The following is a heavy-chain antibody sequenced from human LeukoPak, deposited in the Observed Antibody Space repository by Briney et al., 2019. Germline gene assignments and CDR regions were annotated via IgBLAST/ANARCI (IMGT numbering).Heavy chain of an antibody. CDR1: GFTFSSYA. V-gene: IGHV3-23*01. Sequence: PGGSLRLSCAASGFTFSSYAMSWVRQAPGKGLEWVSAISGSGGSTYYADSVKGRFTISRDNSKNTLYLQMNSLRAEDTALYYCAKGIDGSGSYGGFDYWGQGTLVTVSS. D-gene: IGHD3-10*01. J-gene: IGHJ4*02. CDR2: ISGSGGST. CDR3: AKGIDGSGSYGGFDY.